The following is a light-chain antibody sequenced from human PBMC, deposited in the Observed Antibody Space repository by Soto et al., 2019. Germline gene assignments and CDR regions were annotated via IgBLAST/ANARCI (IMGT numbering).Light chain of an antibody. J-gene: IGKJ5*01. CDR1: QSISSS. Sequence: DIQMTQSPSSRSASLGDRVAITCRASQSISSSLNWYQWKPGKAPNLLIYAASNLQSGVPSRFSASVSGTDGTLTINNLQTEDGSTYYCQQSHTFTITFGQGTRLEIK. CDR2: AAS. CDR3: QQSHTFTIT. V-gene: IGKV1-39*01.